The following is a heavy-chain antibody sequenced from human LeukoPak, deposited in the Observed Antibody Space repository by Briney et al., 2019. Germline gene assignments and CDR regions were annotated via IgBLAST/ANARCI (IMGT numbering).Heavy chain of an antibody. CDR1: GGSISSNSYY. J-gene: IGHJ4*02. CDR2: IYYSGST. Sequence: PSETLSLTCTVSGGSISSNSYYWGWIRQPPGKGLEWIGSIYYSGSTYYNPSLKSRVTISVDTSKNQFSLKLSSVTAADTAVYYCARQGYSSGWSRRGYFDYWGQGTLVTVSS. D-gene: IGHD6-19*01. V-gene: IGHV4-39*01. CDR3: ARQGYSSGWSRRGYFDY.